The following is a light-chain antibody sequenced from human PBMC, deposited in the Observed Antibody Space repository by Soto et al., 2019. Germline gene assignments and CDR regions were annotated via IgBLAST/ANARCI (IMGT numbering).Light chain of an antibody. CDR2: DAS. CDR1: QDISNY. CDR3: QQYDNLFT. V-gene: IGKV1-33*01. J-gene: IGKJ3*01. Sequence: DIPMTQSPSSLSASVGDRVTITCQASQDISNYLNWYQQKPGKAPKLLIYDASNLETGVPSRFSASGSGTDFTFTISRLQPEDFGTYYCQQYDNLFTFGPGTKVDI.